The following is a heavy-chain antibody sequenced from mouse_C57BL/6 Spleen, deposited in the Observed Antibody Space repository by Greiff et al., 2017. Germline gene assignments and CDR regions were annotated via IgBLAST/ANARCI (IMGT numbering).Heavy chain of an antibody. J-gene: IGHJ1*03. D-gene: IGHD2-10*02. V-gene: IGHV5-9-1*02. CDR1: GFTFSSYA. CDR3: TREYRHPKYCDV. CDR2: ISSGGDYI. Sequence: EVKVVESGEGLVKPGGSLKLSCAASGFTFSSYAMSWVRQTPEKRLEWVAYISSGGDYIYYADTVKGRFTISRDNARNTLYLQMSSLKSEDTAMYYCTREYRHPKYCDVWGTGTTVTVSS.